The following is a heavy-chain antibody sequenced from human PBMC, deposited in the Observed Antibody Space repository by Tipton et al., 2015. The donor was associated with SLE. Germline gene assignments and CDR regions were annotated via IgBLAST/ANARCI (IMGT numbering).Heavy chain of an antibody. CDR1: GGSISSYY. V-gene: IGHV4-59*12. CDR3: ARDQQLVQGWFDP. D-gene: IGHD6-13*01. Sequence: TLSLTCTVSGGSISSYYWSWIRQPLGKGLEWIGYIYYSGSTNYNPSLKSRVTISEDTSKNQFSLKLRSVTAADTAVYYCARDQQLVQGWFDPWGQGTLVTVSS. J-gene: IGHJ5*02. CDR2: IYYSGST.